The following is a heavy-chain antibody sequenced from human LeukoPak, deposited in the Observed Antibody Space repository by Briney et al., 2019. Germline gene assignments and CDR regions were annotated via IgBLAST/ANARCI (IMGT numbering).Heavy chain of an antibody. J-gene: IGHJ4*02. CDR1: GGSISSNSYY. D-gene: IGHD2-2*01. Sequence: SETLSLTCTVSGGSISSNSYYWGWIRQPPGKGLEWIGSIYYSGSTYYNPSLKSRVTISVDTSKNQFSLKLSSVTAADTAVYYCARDRYDQLLSSDYWGQGTLVTVSS. V-gene: IGHV4-39*07. CDR3: ARDRYDQLLSSDY. CDR2: IYYSGST.